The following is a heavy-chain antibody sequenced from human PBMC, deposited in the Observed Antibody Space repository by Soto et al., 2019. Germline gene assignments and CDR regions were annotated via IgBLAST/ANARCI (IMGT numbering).Heavy chain of an antibody. V-gene: IGHV1-69*13. CDR3: ARAGGGNGYNLYYFDY. CDR2: IIPIFGTA. D-gene: IGHD5-12*01. J-gene: IGHJ4*02. Sequence: ASVKVSCKSSGCTFSSYALSWVRQAQGQGLEWMGGIIPIFGTANYAQKFQGRVTITADESTSTAYTELSSLRCEDTAVYYCARAGGGNGYNLYYFDYWGQGTLVTVS. CDR1: GCTFSSYA.